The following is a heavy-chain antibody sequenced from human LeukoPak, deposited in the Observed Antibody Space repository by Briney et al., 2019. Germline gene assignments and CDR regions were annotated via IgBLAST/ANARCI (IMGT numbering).Heavy chain of an antibody. J-gene: IGHJ3*02. Sequence: GGSLRLSCAASGFAFSSYSINWVRQAPGKGLEWVSFITFTSTFIYYADSVKGRFTISRDNAKNSLYLQMNSLRPEDTAVYYCARDSPIYLGAFDIWGQGKMVTVSS. CDR3: ARDSPIYLGAFDI. D-gene: IGHD7-27*01. CDR1: GFAFSSYS. CDR2: ITFTSTFI. V-gene: IGHV3-21*01.